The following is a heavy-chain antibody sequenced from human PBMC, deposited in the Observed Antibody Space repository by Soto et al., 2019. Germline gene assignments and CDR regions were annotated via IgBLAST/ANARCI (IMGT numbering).Heavy chain of an antibody. D-gene: IGHD4-17*01. V-gene: IGHV1-69*13. J-gene: IGHJ4*02. Sequence: ASVKVSCKTSGGAFGRYSVSWVRQAPGQGLEWIGGVIPVFNTSNYSLKFQGRVAIFADVSTSTVFMELRSLRSEDTALYYCARGDEMRAVTIFEYWGQGTLVTVSS. CDR3: ARGDEMRAVTIFEY. CDR2: VIPVFNTS. CDR1: GGAFGRYS.